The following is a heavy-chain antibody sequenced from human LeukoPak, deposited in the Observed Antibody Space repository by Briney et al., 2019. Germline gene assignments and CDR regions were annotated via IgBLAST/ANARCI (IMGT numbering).Heavy chain of an antibody. J-gene: IGHJ4*02. CDR3: ASSTVTDTGFGY. D-gene: IGHD4-11*01. V-gene: IGHV4-59*01. Sequence: SETLSLTCTVSGGSISSYYWSWIRQPPGKGLEWIGYIYYSGSTKYNPSLKSRVTISVDTSKNQFSLKVSSVTAADTAVYYCASSTVTDTGFGYWGQGTLVTVSS. CDR1: GGSISSYY. CDR2: IYYSGST.